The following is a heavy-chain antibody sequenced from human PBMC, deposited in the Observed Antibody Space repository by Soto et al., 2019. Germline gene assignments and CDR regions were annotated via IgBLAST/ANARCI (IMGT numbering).Heavy chain of an antibody. V-gene: IGHV1-58*01. CDR3: AATGGGDFWSGYSFDH. CDR2: IVVGSGNT. D-gene: IGHD3-3*01. Sequence: QMQLVQSGPEVKKPGTSVKVSCKASGFTFPTSAVQWVRQARGQRLEWIGWIVVGSGNTNYAQKFQERVTITRDMSTSTVYMELRSLRSEDTAVYYCAATGGGDFWSGYSFDHWGQGTPVTVSS. CDR1: GFTFPTSA. J-gene: IGHJ4*02.